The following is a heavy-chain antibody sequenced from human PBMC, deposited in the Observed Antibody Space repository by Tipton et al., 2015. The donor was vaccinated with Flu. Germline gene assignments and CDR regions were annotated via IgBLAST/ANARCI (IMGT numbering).Heavy chain of an antibody. Sequence: GSLRLSCAASGFTFSSYAMSWVRQAPGKGLEWVSAISGSGGSTYYADSVKGRFTISRDNSKNTLYLQMNGLRAEDTAVYYCAKCSSSWYGSGAFDIWGQGTMVTVSS. CDR2: ISGSGGST. J-gene: IGHJ3*02. CDR3: AKCSSSWYGSGAFDI. CDR1: GFTFSSYA. V-gene: IGHV3-23*01. D-gene: IGHD6-13*01.